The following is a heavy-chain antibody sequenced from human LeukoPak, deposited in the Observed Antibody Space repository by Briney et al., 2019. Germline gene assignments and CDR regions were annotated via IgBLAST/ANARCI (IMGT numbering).Heavy chain of an antibody. CDR2: ISRRGSTK. D-gene: IGHD2-15*01. J-gene: IGHJ6*03. CDR3: ARVLRYCSGGNCYSGGLGYMDV. Sequence: GGSLRLSCGVSGFTFSDYNTRWIRRAAGRGRVWVSSISRRGSTKQYAESLEGRFSISRDNANNSLFLQMNSLRAEDTAVYYCARVLRYCSGGNCYSGGLGYMDVWGKGTTVTISS. V-gene: IGHV3-11*01. CDR1: GFTFSDYN.